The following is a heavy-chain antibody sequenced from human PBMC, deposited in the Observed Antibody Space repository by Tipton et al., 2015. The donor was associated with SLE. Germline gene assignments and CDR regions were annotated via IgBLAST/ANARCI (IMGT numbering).Heavy chain of an antibody. CDR2: IYYSGST. V-gene: IGHV4-39*06. D-gene: IGHD5-18*01. CDR3: ARDRIQLWSVDAFDI. J-gene: IGHJ3*02. CDR1: GGSISSSSYY. Sequence: TLSLTCTVSGGSISSSSYYWGWIRQPPGKGLEWIGSIYYSGSTYYNPSLKSRVTISVDTSKNQFPLKLSSVTAADTAVYYCARDRIQLWSVDAFDIWGQGTMVTVSS.